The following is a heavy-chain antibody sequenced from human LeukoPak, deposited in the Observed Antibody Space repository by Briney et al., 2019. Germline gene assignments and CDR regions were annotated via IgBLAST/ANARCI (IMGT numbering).Heavy chain of an antibody. CDR3: ARGFVGYIERYFDL. J-gene: IGHJ2*01. Sequence: ASVKVSCKASGGTFSSYAISWVRQAPGQGLEWMGRIIPILGIANHAQKFQGRVTITADKSTSTAYMELSSLRSEDTAVYYCARGFVGYIERYFDLWGRGTLVTVSS. CDR2: IIPILGIA. V-gene: IGHV1-69*04. CDR1: GGTFSSYA. D-gene: IGHD5-12*01.